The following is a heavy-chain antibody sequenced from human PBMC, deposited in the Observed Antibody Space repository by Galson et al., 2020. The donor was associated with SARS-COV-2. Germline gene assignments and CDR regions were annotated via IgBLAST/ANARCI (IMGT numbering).Heavy chain of an antibody. J-gene: IGHJ4*02. CDR3: AKAAHGLYWWCTDFDY. CDR1: GFTFSSYG. CDR2: ISYDGSNN. V-gene: IGHV3-30*18. D-gene: IGHD2-8*02. Sequence: GGSLRLSCAASGFTFSSYGMHWVRQAPGKGLEWVAVISYDGSNNYYADSVKGRFTISRDNSKNTLYLQMNSLRAEDTAVYYCAKAAHGLYWWCTDFDYWGQGTLVTVSS.